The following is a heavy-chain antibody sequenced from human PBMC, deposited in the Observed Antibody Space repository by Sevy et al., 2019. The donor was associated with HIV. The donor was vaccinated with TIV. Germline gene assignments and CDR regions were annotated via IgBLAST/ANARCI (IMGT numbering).Heavy chain of an antibody. Sequence: GGSLRLSCTASGFTFTDYVMNWVRQAPGRGLEWVSAIGGSGGSTHYADSVKGWFTISRDNSKKTLYLQMNSLRAEDTAVYYCATDRISDWFFDSWGQGTLVTVSS. CDR2: IGGSGGST. J-gene: IGHJ4*02. V-gene: IGHV3-23*01. CDR3: ATDRISDWFFDS. CDR1: GFTFTDYV. D-gene: IGHD3-9*01.